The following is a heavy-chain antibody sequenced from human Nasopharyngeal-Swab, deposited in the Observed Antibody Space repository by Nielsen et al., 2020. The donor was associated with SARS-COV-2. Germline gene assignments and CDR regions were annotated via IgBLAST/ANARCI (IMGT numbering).Heavy chain of an antibody. Sequence: RQAPGKGLEWIGEIKHSGSTNDNPSRKRRVTISVDTSKNHFSLKLSSVTAADTAVYYCASLPYSSSWYDYYYGMDVWGQGTTVTVSS. J-gene: IGHJ6*02. D-gene: IGHD6-13*01. V-gene: IGHV4-34*01. CDR2: IKHSGST. CDR3: ASLPYSSSWYDYYYGMDV.